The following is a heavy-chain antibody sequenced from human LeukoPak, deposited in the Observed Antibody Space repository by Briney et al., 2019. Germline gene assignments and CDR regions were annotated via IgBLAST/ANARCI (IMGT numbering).Heavy chain of an antibody. Sequence: HPGGSLRLSCAASGFTFSNYAMGWVRQAPGKGLEWVAVISDSGGRTYYADSVKGRFTVSRDNSKNSLYLQMNSLRAEDTAVYYCAKDHVKTYSGYVTVTIHQDAFDIWGQGTMVTVSS. CDR3: AKDHVKTYSGYVTVTIHQDAFDI. CDR2: ISDSGGRT. J-gene: IGHJ3*02. CDR1: GFTFSNYA. D-gene: IGHD5-12*01. V-gene: IGHV3-23*01.